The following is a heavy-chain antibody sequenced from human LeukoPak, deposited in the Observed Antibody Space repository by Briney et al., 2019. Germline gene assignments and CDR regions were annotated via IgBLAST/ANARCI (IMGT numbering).Heavy chain of an antibody. CDR1: ELSVSDNY. V-gene: IGHV3-53*01. CDR3: VRTQPRSRLLDR. Sequence: GGSLRLSCAASELSVSDNYMSWVRQAPGKGLEWVSILYSGGNTYYTDSVKGRFTISRDTSRNTLYLQMNSLRADDTAVYYCVRTQPRSRLLDRWGQGTLVTVSS. J-gene: IGHJ5*02. CDR2: LYSGGNT. D-gene: IGHD1-26*01.